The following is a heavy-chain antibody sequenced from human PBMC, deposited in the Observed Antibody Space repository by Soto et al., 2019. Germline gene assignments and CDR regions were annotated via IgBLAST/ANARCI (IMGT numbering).Heavy chain of an antibody. D-gene: IGHD3-3*01. J-gene: IGHJ4*02. Sequence: ASVKVSCKASGYTFTSYDINWVRQATGQGLEWMGWMNPNSGNTGYAQKFQGRVTMTRNTSISTAYMELSSLRSEDTAVYYCARGLSQQTFGVVIPPSGGVDYWGQGTLVTVSS. V-gene: IGHV1-8*01. CDR3: ARGLSQQTFGVVIPPSGGVDY. CDR1: GYTFTSYD. CDR2: MNPNSGNT.